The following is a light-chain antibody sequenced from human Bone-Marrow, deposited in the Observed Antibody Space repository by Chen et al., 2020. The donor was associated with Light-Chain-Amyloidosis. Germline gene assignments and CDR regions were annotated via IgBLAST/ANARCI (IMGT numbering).Light chain of an antibody. J-gene: IGLJ1*01. CDR3: SSYPITNTLI. V-gene: IGLV2-14*01. CDR2: EVT. CDR1: SSDVGGDNH. Sequence: QSALTQPASVSASPGQSITISCTGTSSDVGGDNHVSWYQQHPDKAPKLMIYEVTNRPSWVPDPVSGATSDNTAALTISGPPPADEADYCCSSYPITNTLIFGSGTRLT.